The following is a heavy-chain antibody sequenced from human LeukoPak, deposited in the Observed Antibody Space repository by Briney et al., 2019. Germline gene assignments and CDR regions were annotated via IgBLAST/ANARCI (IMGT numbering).Heavy chain of an antibody. Sequence: GGSLRLSCAASGFTFSSYSMNWVRQAPGKGLEWVSSISSSSSYIYYADSVKGRFTISRDNAKNSLYLQMNSLRAEDTAVYYCARENVDIVATLVYWGQGTLVTVSS. CDR2: ISSSSSYI. V-gene: IGHV3-21*01. CDR3: ARENVDIVATLVY. D-gene: IGHD5-12*01. CDR1: GFTFSSYS. J-gene: IGHJ4*02.